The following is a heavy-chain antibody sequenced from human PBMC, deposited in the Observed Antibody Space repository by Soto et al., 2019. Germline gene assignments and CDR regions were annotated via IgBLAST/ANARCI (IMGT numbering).Heavy chain of an antibody. CDR3: AKDPEFTMVSYFQH. CDR2: ISYDGSNK. Sequence: GGSLRLSCAASGFTFSSYGMHWVRQAPGKGLEWVAVISYDGSNKYYADSVKGRFTISRDNSKNTLYLQMNSLRAEDTAVYYCAKDPEFTMVSYFQHWGQGTLVTVS. D-gene: IGHD3-10*01. CDR1: GFTFSSYG. V-gene: IGHV3-30*18. J-gene: IGHJ1*01.